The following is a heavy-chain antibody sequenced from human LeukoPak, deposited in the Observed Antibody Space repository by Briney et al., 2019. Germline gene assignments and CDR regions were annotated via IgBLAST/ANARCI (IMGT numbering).Heavy chain of an antibody. J-gene: IGHJ5*02. Sequence: ASVKVSCKASGYTFTSYGISWVRQAPGQGLEWMGWISAYNGNTNYAQKLQGRVTMTTDTSTSTAYMELRSLRSDDTAVYYCARAPYDILTGRGLDPWGQGTLVTVSS. CDR3: ARAPYDILTGRGLDP. D-gene: IGHD3-9*01. CDR1: GYTFTSYG. CDR2: ISAYNGNT. V-gene: IGHV1-18*01.